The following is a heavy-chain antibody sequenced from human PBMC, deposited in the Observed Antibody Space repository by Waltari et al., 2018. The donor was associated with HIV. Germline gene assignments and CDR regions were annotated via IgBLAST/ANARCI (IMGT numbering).Heavy chain of an antibody. D-gene: IGHD2-21*02. J-gene: IGHJ4*02. CDR1: GYSISSGYY. Sequence: QVQLQESGPGLVKPSETLSLTCTVSGYSISSGYYWGWIRQPPGKGLEWIGSIYHSGRTYNNPSLKSRVTISVDTSKNQFSLKLSSVTAADTAVYYCASPGGVVTAIREYFDYWGQGTLVTVSS. CDR3: ASPGGVVTAIREYFDY. CDR2: IYHSGRT. V-gene: IGHV4-38-2*02.